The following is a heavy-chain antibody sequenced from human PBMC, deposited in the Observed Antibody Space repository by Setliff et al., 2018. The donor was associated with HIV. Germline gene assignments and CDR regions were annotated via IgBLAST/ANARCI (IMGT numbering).Heavy chain of an antibody. Sequence: SETLSLTCTVSGGSISRRDYCWGWIRQPPGKGLEWIGSVYYTWNTYYNPSLKSRVTVSVDTSKNQFSLKLSSVTAADTAVYYCARHSIAVVIGVPERDDAFDIWGHGTMVTVSS. J-gene: IGHJ3*02. CDR1: GGSISRRDYC. V-gene: IGHV4-39*01. CDR3: ARHSIAVVIGVPERDDAFDI. CDR2: VYYTWNT. D-gene: IGHD2-21*01.